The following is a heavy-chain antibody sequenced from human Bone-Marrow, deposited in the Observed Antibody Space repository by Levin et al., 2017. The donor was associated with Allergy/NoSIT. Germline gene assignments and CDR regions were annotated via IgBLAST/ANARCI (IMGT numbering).Heavy chain of an antibody. CDR2: ISYDGRTK. J-gene: IGHJ4*02. CDR1: GFTFSSYP. V-gene: IGHV3-30*04. D-gene: IGHD4-17*01. CDR3: AKGLDYGDYVQPFDY. Sequence: TGGSLRLSCAASGFTFSSYPMHWVRQAPGKGLEWVAVISYDGRTKYYADSVKGRFTISGDNSKDTLYLQMNSLRAEDTAVYYCAKGLDYGDYVQPFDYWGQGTLVTVSS.